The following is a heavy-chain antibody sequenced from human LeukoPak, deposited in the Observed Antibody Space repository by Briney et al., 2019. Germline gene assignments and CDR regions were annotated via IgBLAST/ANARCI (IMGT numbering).Heavy chain of an antibody. D-gene: IGHD5-18*01. CDR1: GFTFSSYS. Sequence: GGSLRLSCAATGFTFSSYSINWVRQAPGKGLEWVSSINSTSSYIYYACSVKGRFTISRDNAKNSQYLQMNSLRAEDTAVYYCARDKVNTGQDAFDLWGRGTMVTVSS. V-gene: IGHV3-21*01. CDR3: ARDKVNTGQDAFDL. CDR2: INSTSSYI. J-gene: IGHJ3*01.